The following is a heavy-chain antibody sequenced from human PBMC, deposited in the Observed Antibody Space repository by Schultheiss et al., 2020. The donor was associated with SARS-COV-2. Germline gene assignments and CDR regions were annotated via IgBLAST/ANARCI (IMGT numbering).Heavy chain of an antibody. Sequence: GGSLRLSCAASGFTFSDYYMSWIRQAPGKGLEWVSYISSSSSTIYYADSVKGRFTISRDNSKNTLYLQMNSLRAEDTAVYYCARPGGDFWSGYQFDYWGQGTLVTFSS. V-gene: IGHV3-11*04. CDR3: ARPGGDFWSGYQFDY. CDR2: ISSSSSTI. J-gene: IGHJ4*02. CDR1: GFTFSDYY. D-gene: IGHD3-3*01.